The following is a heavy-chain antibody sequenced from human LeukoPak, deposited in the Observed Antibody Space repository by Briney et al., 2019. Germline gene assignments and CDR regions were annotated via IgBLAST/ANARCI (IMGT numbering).Heavy chain of an antibody. V-gene: IGHV3-21*06. Sequence: GGSLRLACTASGLTFSTSGFNWVRQAPGKGLEWVASIGPTGSDRYHAGSIKGRFTISRDNANNFLYLQMNSLRAEDTAVYYCATETNGRHYDYWGQGTLLTVSS. D-gene: IGHD1-14*01. CDR3: ATETNGRHYDY. CDR2: IGPTGSDR. CDR1: GLTFSTSG. J-gene: IGHJ4*02.